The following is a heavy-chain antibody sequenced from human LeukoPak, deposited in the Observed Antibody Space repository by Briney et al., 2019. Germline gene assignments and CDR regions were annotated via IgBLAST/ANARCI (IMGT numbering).Heavy chain of an antibody. J-gene: IGHJ4*02. V-gene: IGHV1-69*13. CDR2: IIPIFGTA. CDR1: GGTFCSYA. CDR3: ARGQMGSGSYYFDY. Sequence: SVKVSCKASGGTFCSYAISWVRQAPGQGLEQMGGIIPIFGTANYAQKFQGRVTITADESTSTTYMELSSLRSEDTAVYYCARGQMGSGSYYFDYWGQGTLVTVSS. D-gene: IGHD1-26*01.